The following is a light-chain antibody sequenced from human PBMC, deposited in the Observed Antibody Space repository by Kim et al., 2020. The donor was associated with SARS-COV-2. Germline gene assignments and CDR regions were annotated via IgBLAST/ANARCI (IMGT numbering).Light chain of an antibody. J-gene: IGKJ2*01. CDR1: QFISTW. Sequence: SAPVGDRVTITCRASQFISTWLAWNQQKPGKAPKLLIYQASTLESGVPSRFSGSGSGTDFSLTIGSLQPDDFATYYCQHYNSYPYTFGQGTKLEIK. V-gene: IGKV1-5*01. CDR2: QAS. CDR3: QHYNSYPYT.